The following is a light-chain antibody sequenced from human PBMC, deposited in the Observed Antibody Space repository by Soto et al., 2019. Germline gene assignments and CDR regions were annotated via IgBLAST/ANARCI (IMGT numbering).Light chain of an antibody. Sequence: DIQMTQSPSSLSASVGDRVTITCRASQSISTYLNWFQQKPGRAPKLLIYLTSTLQSGVPSRFSGSGSGTDFTLTISSLQPEDFATYYCQQSSTTPWTFGQGTMVDIK. J-gene: IGKJ1*01. CDR2: LTS. V-gene: IGKV1-39*01. CDR1: QSISTY. CDR3: QQSSTTPWT.